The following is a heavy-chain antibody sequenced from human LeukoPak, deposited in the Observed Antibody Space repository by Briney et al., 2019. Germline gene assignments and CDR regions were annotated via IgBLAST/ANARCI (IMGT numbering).Heavy chain of an antibody. CDR2: IIPIFGTA. J-gene: IGHJ4*02. Sequence: GASVKVSCKASGGTFSSYAISWVRQAPGQGLEWMGGIIPIFGTANYAQKFQGRVTITTDESTSTAYMELSSLRSEDTAVYYCATLGYCSGGSCYRDDYWGQGTLVNVSS. CDR1: GGTFSSYA. V-gene: IGHV1-69*05. CDR3: ATLGYCSGGSCYRDDY. D-gene: IGHD2-15*01.